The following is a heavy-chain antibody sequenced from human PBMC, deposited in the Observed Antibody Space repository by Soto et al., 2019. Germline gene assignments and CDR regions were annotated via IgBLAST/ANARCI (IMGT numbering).Heavy chain of an antibody. CDR1: GGTIRSGGYY. J-gene: IGHJ4*02. CDR2: IYYSGST. CDR3: ARGTDFYDSSGYHY. D-gene: IGHD3-22*01. V-gene: IGHV4-31*03. Sequence: QVQLQESGPGLVKPSQTLSLTCPVSGGTIRSGGYYWSWIRQHPGKGLEWIGYIYYSGSTYYNPSLKSRVTISVDTSKNQFSLKLSSVTAADTAVYYCARGTDFYDSSGYHYWGQGTLVTVSS.